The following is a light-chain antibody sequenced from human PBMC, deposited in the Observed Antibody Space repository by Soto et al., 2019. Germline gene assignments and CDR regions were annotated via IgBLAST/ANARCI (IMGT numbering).Light chain of an antibody. CDR3: QSYDSSLSGHVV. J-gene: IGLJ2*01. Sequence: QSVLTQPPSVSGAPGQRVTISCTGSSSNIGAGYDVHWYQQLPGTAPKLLIYNNNNRPSGVPDRFSGSKSVTSASLAITGLQADDEADYYCQSYDSSLSGHVVFGGGTKLTVL. CDR2: NNN. CDR1: SSNIGAGYD. V-gene: IGLV1-40*01.